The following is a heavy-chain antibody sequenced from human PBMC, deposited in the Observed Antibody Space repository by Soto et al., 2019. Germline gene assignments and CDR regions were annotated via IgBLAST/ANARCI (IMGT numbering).Heavy chain of an antibody. V-gene: IGHV3-23*01. D-gene: IGHD2-2*02. CDR3: AKEGALKIPEGPYWFDP. CDR2: ISGSGGST. Sequence: RLSCAASGFTFSSYAMSWVRQAPGKGLEWVSAISGSGGSTYYADSVKGRFTISRDNSKNTLYLQMNSLRAEDTAVYYCAKEGALKIPEGPYWFDPWGQGTLVTVSS. J-gene: IGHJ5*02. CDR1: GFTFSSYA.